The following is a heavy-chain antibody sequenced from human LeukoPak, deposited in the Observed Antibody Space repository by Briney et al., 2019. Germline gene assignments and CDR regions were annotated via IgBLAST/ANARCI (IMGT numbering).Heavy chain of an antibody. CDR2: MNPNSGNT. V-gene: IGHV1-8*02. CDR1: GDTFNTYD. CDR3: AVRDSYGDYSDY. D-gene: IGHD4-17*01. J-gene: IGHJ4*02. Sequence: GASVKVSCKASGDTFNTYDILWVRQAPGQGLEWMGWMNPNSGNTGYARKFQGRVTMTRNTSISTAYMELSSLRSEDTAVYYCAVRDSYGDYSDYWGQGTLVTVSS.